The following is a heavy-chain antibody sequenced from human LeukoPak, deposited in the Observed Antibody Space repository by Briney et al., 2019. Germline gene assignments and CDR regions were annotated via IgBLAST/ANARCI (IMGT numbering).Heavy chain of an antibody. V-gene: IGHV3-20*04. D-gene: IGHD3-22*01. Sequence: GGSLRLSCAASGFTFDDYGMTWVRQAPGKGLEWVSDINWNGGSIGYADSVKGRFTVSRDNAKNSLHLQMNSLRAEDTAFYYCAREKYDSSGYYTDDYYFDYWGQGTLVTVSS. CDR2: INWNGGSI. CDR3: AREKYDSSGYYTDDYYFDY. J-gene: IGHJ4*02. CDR1: GFTFDDYG.